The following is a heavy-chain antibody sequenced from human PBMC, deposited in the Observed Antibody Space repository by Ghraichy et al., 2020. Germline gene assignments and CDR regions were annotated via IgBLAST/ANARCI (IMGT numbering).Heavy chain of an antibody. CDR1: GFTFSNFA. J-gene: IGHJ4*02. V-gene: IGHV3-23*01. CDR2: ISGSAGST. D-gene: IGHD5-18*01. CDR3: AKDRGYSYGTPYYFDY. Sequence: GGSLRLSCAASGFTFSNFAMSWVCQAPGKGLEWVSAISGSAGSTYYADSVKGRFTISRDNSKNTLYLQMNSVRAEDTAVYYCAKDRGYSYGTPYYFDYWGQGALVTVSS.